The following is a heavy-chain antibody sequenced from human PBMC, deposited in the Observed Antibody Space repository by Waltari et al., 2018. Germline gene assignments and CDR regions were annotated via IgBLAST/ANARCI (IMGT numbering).Heavy chain of an antibody. J-gene: IGHJ1*01. D-gene: IGHD4-17*01. CDR2: MQYRGST. CDR3: GRIAFGDEGGYFQY. V-gene: IGHV4-39*01. Sequence: QLQLQESGPGLVKASATLSLTCTVSGGSISPNYNWGWIRQPPGKGLEWMGNMQYRGSTFYNPSLESRVTISLDTWKNQFSLRLSSVGAADTAVYFCGRIAFGDEGGYFQYWGQGTLVTVSS. CDR1: GGSISPNYN.